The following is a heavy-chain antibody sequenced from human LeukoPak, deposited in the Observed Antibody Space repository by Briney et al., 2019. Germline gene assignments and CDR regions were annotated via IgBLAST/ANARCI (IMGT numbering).Heavy chain of an antibody. Sequence: KTSETLSLTCTVSGGSISSSSYYWGWIRQPPGKGLEWIGSIYYSGSTYYNPSLKSRVTISVDTSKNQFSLKLSSVTAADTAVYYCARGKRYYDILTGYQYYFDYWGQGTLVTVSS. CDR1: GGSISSSSYY. D-gene: IGHD3-9*01. CDR3: ARGKRYYDILTGYQYYFDY. V-gene: IGHV4-39*01. J-gene: IGHJ4*02. CDR2: IYYSGST.